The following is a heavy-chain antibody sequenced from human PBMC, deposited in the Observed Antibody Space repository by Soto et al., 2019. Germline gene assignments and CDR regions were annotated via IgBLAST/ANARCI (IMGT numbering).Heavy chain of an antibody. CDR1: GFNFSTHS. V-gene: IGHV3-74*01. D-gene: IGHD2-21*02. CDR3: ARESGDWPLNWFDP. J-gene: IGHJ5*02. CDR2: ITSDGKSK. Sequence: GVLRLSCAASGFNFSTHSMHWVRQRPAEGLVWVSRITSDGKSKAYAESVKGRFAISRDNAKNTLYLQMNGLTAEDTAVYYCARESGDWPLNWFDPWGQGTLVTVSS.